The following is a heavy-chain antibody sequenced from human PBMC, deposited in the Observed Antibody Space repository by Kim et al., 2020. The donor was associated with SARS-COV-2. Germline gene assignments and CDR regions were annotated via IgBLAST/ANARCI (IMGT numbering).Heavy chain of an antibody. D-gene: IGHD3-10*01. V-gene: IGHV4-59*01. CDR3: ARVQEYYYGPFYYFYYGMDV. Sequence: SETLSLICTVSGGSISSYYWSWIRQPPGKGLEWIGYIYYTGSTNYNPSLKSRVTISVDTSKNQFSLKLSSVTAADTAVYYCARVQEYYYGPFYYFYYGMDVWGQGTTVTVSS. CDR2: IYYTGST. J-gene: IGHJ6*02. CDR1: GGSISSYY.